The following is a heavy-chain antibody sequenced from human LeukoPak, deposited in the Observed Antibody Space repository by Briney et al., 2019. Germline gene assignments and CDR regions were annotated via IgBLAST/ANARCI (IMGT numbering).Heavy chain of an antibody. V-gene: IGHV1-46*01. D-gene: IGHD1-26*01. CDR3: ASQRYSGSLYYYYYYMDV. CDR2: INPSGGST. CDR1: GYTFTSYY. Sequence: ASVKVSCKASGYTFTSYYKHWVRQAPGQGLEWMGIINPSGGSTSYAQKFQGRVTMTRDMSTSTVYMELRSLRSDDTAVYYCASQRYSGSLYYYYYYMDVWGKGTTVTVSS. J-gene: IGHJ6*03.